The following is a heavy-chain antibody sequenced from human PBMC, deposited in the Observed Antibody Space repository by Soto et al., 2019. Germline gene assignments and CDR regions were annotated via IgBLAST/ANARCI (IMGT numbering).Heavy chain of an antibody. CDR2: IYYSGST. CDR3: GRRYGGAVHF. V-gene: IGHV4-59*08. D-gene: IGHD3-10*01. CDR1: GGSISSYY. J-gene: IGHJ3*01. Sequence: SETLSLTCTVSGGSISSYYWSWIRQPPGKGLEWIGYIYYSGSTNYSPSLKSRVTISVDTSKNQFSLKLSSVTAADTAVYYCGRRYGGAVHFWGHGTMVTVS.